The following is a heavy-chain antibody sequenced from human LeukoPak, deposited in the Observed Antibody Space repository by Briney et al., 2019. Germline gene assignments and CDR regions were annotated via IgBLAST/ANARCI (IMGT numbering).Heavy chain of an antibody. D-gene: IGHD5-12*01. CDR2: IKQDGSEK. Sequence: GGSLRLSCAASGFTFSSYCMTWVRQAPGKGLEWVASIKQDGSEKYYVDSVKGRFTVPRDNAKNSLSLQMNSLRAEDTAVYYCARGGGYSGYGGSDYWGQGTLVTVSS. J-gene: IGHJ4*02. V-gene: IGHV3-7*01. CDR1: GFTFSSYC. CDR3: ARGGGYSGYGGSDY.